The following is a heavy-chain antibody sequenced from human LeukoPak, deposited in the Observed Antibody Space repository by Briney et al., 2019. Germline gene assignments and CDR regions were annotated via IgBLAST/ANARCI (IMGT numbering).Heavy chain of an antibody. V-gene: IGHV3-23*01. CDR1: GFTFSSYA. CDR2: ISGSGGST. J-gene: IGHJ4*02. CDR3: AKIPRSGYSYYFDY. Sequence: PGGSLRLSCAASGFTFSSYAMSWVRQAPGKGLEWVSAISGSGGSTYYADSVKGRFTISRDNSKNTLYLQMNSLRAEDMAVYYCAKIPRSGYSYYFDYWGQGTLVTVSS. D-gene: IGHD5-18*01.